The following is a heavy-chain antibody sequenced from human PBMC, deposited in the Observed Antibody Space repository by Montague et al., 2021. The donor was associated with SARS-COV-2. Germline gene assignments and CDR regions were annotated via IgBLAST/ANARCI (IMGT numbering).Heavy chain of an antibody. CDR3: ARVRYSSGYRYYYGMDV. CDR1: GFTFDDYG. J-gene: IGHJ6*02. Sequence: SLRLSCAASGFTFDDYGMSWVRQAPGKGLEWVSGINWNGGSTGYADSVKGRFTISRDNAKNSLYLQMNSLRAEDTALYHCARVRYSSGYRYYYGMDVWGQGTTVTASS. V-gene: IGHV3-20*01. D-gene: IGHD3-22*01. CDR2: INWNGGST.